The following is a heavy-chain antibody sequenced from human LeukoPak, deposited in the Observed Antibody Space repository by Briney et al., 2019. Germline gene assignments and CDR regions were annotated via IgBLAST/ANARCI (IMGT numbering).Heavy chain of an antibody. V-gene: IGHV1-3*01. CDR3: ARGFYYDSSGYLPYYFDY. Sequence: GASVKVSCKASGYTFTNYAIHWVRQAPGQRLEWMGWINAGNGNTEYSQKFQGRVTITSDTSASTAFMELSSLRSEDTAVYYCARGFYYDSSGYLPYYFDYWGQGTLVTVSS. CDR2: INAGNGNT. J-gene: IGHJ4*02. CDR1: GYTFTNYA. D-gene: IGHD3-22*01.